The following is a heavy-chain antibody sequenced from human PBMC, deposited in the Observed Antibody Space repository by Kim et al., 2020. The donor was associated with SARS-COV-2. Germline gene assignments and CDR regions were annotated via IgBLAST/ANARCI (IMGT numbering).Heavy chain of an antibody. CDR3: ARGGHSSIGYCSSSTCYLI. CDR1: GFTFSDYW. J-gene: IGHJ3*02. D-gene: IGHD2-2*01. V-gene: IGHV3-74*01. Sequence: GGSLRLSCAASGFTFSDYWMHWVRQAPGKGLVWVSRINSDGGTTTYADSVKGRFTISRDNAKNTLYLQMNSLRAEDTAVYYCARGGHSSIGYCSSSTCYLIWGQGTMVTVSS. CDR2: INSDGGTT.